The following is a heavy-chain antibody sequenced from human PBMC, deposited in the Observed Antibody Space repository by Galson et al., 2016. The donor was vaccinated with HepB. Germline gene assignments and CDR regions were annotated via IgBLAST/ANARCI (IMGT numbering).Heavy chain of an antibody. V-gene: IGHV3-33*01. D-gene: IGHD5-12*01. CDR3: ARGGWIMDV. CDR1: GFTFSTFG. J-gene: IGHJ6*02. CDR2: IYYDGSNK. Sequence: SLRLSCAASGFTFSTFGMHWVRQAPGKGLEWVAPIYYDGSNKYYADSVKGRFTISRDNSYNTLYLQMNSLRAEDMAVYYCARGGWIMDVWGQGTTVTVSS.